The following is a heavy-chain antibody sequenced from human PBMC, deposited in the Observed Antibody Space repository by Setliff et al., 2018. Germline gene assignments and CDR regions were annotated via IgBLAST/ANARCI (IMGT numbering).Heavy chain of an antibody. D-gene: IGHD6-6*01. CDR1: GGSISSSNW. CDR2: IYYSGST. J-gene: IGHJ6*03. CDR3: ARDLYSSSSGGFYYYYYYMDV. V-gene: IGHV4-4*02. Sequence: PSETLSLTCAVSGGSISSSNWWSWVRQPPGKGLEWIGSIYYSGSTYYNPSLKSRVTISVDTSKNQFSLKLSSVTAADTAVYYCARDLYSSSSGGFYYYYYYMDVWGKGTTVTVSS.